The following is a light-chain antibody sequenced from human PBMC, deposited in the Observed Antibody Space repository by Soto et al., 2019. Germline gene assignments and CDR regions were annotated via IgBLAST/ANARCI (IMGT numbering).Light chain of an antibody. Sequence: QSVLTQPPSGSGAPGQRVTISCTGCSSNIGAGYNVHWYQQLPGTAPKLLIYGNSNRPSGVPDRFSGSKSGTSASLAITWLQAEDEADYYCQSYDSRLSGWVFGGGTKRTFL. CDR1: SSNIGAGYN. V-gene: IGLV1-40*01. CDR2: GNS. J-gene: IGLJ3*02. CDR3: QSYDSRLSGWV.